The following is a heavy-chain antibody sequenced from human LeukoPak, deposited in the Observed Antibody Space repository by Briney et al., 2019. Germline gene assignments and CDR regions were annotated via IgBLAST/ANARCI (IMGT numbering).Heavy chain of an antibody. CDR2: IYSGGST. V-gene: IGHV3-53*04. CDR1: GFTFSSYA. CDR3: ARDPLEGYFDY. Sequence: GGSLRLSCAASGFTFSSYAMSWVRQAPGKGLEWVSVIYSGGSTYYADSVKGRFTISRHNSKNTLYLQMNSLRAEDTAVYYCARDPLEGYFDYWGQGTLVTVSS. J-gene: IGHJ4*02.